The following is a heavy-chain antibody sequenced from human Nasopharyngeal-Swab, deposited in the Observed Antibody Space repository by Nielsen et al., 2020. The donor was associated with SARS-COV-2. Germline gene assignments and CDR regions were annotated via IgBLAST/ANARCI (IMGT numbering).Heavy chain of an antibody. CDR1: GYTFTSYA. J-gene: IGHJ4*02. D-gene: IGHD4-23*01. CDR2: INAGNGNT. CDR3: ARAKDGGKGFYFDY. V-gene: IGHV1-3*01. Sequence: ASVQVSCKASGYTFTSYAMHWVRQAPAQRLEWMGWINAGNGNTKYSQKFQGRVTITRDTPASTAYMELSSLRSEDTAVYYCARAKDGGKGFYFDYWGQGTLVTVSS.